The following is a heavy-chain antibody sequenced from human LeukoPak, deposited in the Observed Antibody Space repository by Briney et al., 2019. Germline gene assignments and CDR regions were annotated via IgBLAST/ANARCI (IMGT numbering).Heavy chain of an antibody. CDR3: AKPYSGSYSFDY. V-gene: IGHV3-23*01. J-gene: IGHJ4*02. D-gene: IGHD1-26*01. CDR2: ISHSSSGT. Sequence: GGSLRLSCAGSGFTFRSYAMSWVRQAPGKGLEWVSAISHSSSGTYYVDSVRGRFTISRDNSKNLLYMQMNSLRAEDTAVYYCAKPYSGSYSFDYWGQGTLVTVSS. CDR1: GFTFRSYA.